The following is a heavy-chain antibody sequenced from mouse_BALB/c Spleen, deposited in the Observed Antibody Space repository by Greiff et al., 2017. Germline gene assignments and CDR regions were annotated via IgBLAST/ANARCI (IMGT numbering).Heavy chain of an antibody. J-gene: IGHJ4*01. CDR2: IYPGNSDT. CDR1: GYTFTSYW. D-gene: IGHD2-3*01. V-gene: IGHV1-5*01. Sequence: VQLQQSGTVLARPGASVKMSCKASGYTFTSYWMHWVKQRPGQGLEWIGAIYPGNSDTSYNQKFKGKAKLTAVTSTSTAYMERSSLTNEDAAVYYCTRSIGYYYAMDYWGQGTSVTVSS. CDR3: TRSIGYYYAMDY.